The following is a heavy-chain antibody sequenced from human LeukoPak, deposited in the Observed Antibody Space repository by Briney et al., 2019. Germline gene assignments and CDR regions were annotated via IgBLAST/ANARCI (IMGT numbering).Heavy chain of an antibody. CDR1: GGSISSGGYY. D-gene: IGHD3-22*01. Sequence: SETLSLTCTVSGGSISSGGYYWSWIRQHPGKGLEWIGYIYYSGSTYYNPSLKSRVTISVDTSKNQFSLKLSSVTAADTAVYYCARGPEMKRDSSGYYYNWGQGTLDTVSS. J-gene: IGHJ4*02. V-gene: IGHV4-31*03. CDR2: IYYSGST. CDR3: ARGPEMKRDSSGYYYN.